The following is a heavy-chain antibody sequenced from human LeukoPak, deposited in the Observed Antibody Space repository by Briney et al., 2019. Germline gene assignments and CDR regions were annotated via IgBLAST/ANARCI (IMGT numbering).Heavy chain of an antibody. CDR1: GFTFSSYS. D-gene: IGHD2-2*02. V-gene: IGHV3-48*01. J-gene: IGHJ4*02. CDR3: ARDRHTYYLDY. Sequence: GGSLRLSCAASGFTFSSYSMNWVRQAPGKGLEWVSYISSSSSTIYYADSVKGRFTISRDNAKNSLYLQMDSLRAEDTAVYYCARDRHTYYLDYWGQGTLVTVSS. CDR2: ISSSSSTI.